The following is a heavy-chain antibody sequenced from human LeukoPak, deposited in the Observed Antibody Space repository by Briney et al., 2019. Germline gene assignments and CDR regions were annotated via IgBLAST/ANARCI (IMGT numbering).Heavy chain of an antibody. CDR1: GFTFSSYG. Sequence: GGSLRLSCAASGFTFSSYGISWVRQAPGKGLEWVSAISASGGTTYYADSVKGHFTISRDNSKNTLYLQMNSLRAEDTAVYYCAKVDTAVTSELDYWGQGTLVTVSS. D-gene: IGHD5-18*01. CDR3: AKVDTAVTSELDY. CDR2: ISASGGTT. V-gene: IGHV3-23*01. J-gene: IGHJ4*02.